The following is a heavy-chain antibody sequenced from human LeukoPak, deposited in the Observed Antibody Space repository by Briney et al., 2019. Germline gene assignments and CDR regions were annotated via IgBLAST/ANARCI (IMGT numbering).Heavy chain of an antibody. V-gene: IGHV3-23*01. CDR1: GFTFSSYA. J-gene: IGHJ4*02. D-gene: IGHD3-10*01. Sequence: PGGSLRLSCAASGFTFSSYAMSWVRQAPGKGLEWVSAISGSGGSTYYADSVKGRFTISRDNSKNTLYLQMNSLRVGDTAVYYCAKRAGGSGGVFDYWGQGTLVTVSS. CDR2: ISGSGGST. CDR3: AKRAGGSGGVFDY.